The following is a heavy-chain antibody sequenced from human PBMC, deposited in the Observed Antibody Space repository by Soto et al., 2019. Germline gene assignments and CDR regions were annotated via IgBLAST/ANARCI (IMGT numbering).Heavy chain of an antibody. CDR2: IYYSGST. J-gene: IGHJ5*02. Sequence: SETLSLTCTVSGGSISSYYWSWIRQPPGKGLEWIGYIYYSGSTNYNPSLKSRVTISVDTSKNQFSLKLSSVTAADTAVYYCARDSTHQGDFDWLLDGWFDPWGQGTLVTVSS. CDR3: ARDSTHQGDFDWLLDGWFDP. CDR1: GGSISSYY. D-gene: IGHD3-9*01. V-gene: IGHV4-59*01.